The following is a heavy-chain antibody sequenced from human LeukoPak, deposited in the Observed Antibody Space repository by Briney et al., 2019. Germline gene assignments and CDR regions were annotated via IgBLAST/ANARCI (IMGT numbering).Heavy chain of an antibody. CDR3: ARKMATTDDY. V-gene: IGHV3-53*01. CDR1: GFTVSSNY. Sequence: GGSLRLSCAASGFTVSSNYMSWVRQAPGKGLEWVSVISGGGTTYYADSVKGRFTITRDNSNNTLYLQMNSLRAEDTAMYYCARKMATTDDYWGQGTLVTVSS. J-gene: IGHJ4*02. D-gene: IGHD5-24*01. CDR2: ISGGGTT.